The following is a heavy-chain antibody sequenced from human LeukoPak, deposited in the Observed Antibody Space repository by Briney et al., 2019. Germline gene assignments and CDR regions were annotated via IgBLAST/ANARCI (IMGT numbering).Heavy chain of an antibody. CDR2: ISGSSGTI. CDR3: ARGQGDFWSGSYYYYYMDV. V-gene: IGHV3-48*04. Sequence: GGSVRLFCAACGFTFSGYSMNWVRQASGKGLEWVSYISGSSGTIYNADSVTGRFTISRDNAKNSLYLEMNSLRAEDTALYYCARGQGDFWSGSYYYYYMDVWGKGTTVTVSS. D-gene: IGHD3-3*01. J-gene: IGHJ6*03. CDR1: GFTFSGYS.